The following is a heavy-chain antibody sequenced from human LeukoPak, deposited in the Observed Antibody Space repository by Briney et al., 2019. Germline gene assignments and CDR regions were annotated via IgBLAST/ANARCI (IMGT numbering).Heavy chain of an antibody. Sequence: GGSLRLSCAASGFSFSDYYMSWIRQAPGKGLEWISYISSSGSNIYADSVKGRFTISRDNAKSTLNLQMNSLRAEDTAVYYCARDLGQYYDTSDNWFDPWGQGTLVTVSS. CDR3: ARDLGQYYDTSDNWFDP. J-gene: IGHJ5*02. V-gene: IGHV3-11*04. D-gene: IGHD3-22*01. CDR2: ISSSGSNI. CDR1: GFSFSDYY.